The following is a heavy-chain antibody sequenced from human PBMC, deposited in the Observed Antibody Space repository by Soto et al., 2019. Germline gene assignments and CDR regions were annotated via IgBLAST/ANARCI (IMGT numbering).Heavy chain of an antibody. Sequence: QVQLVQSGAEVKKPGASVKVSCKASGYIFTSYGISWVRQAPGQGLEWMGWISAYNGNTNYAQNLQGRVAMTTDTSTSTAYMELSSLRSDDTAVYYCARDRYDFWSGYSQYYFDYWGQGTLVTVSS. CDR2: ISAYNGNT. J-gene: IGHJ4*02. V-gene: IGHV1-18*01. CDR3: ARDRYDFWSGYSQYYFDY. CDR1: GYIFTSYG. D-gene: IGHD3-3*01.